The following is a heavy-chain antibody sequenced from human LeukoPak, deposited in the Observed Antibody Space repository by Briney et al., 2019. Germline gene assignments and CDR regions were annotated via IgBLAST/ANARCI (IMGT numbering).Heavy chain of an antibody. CDR2: ISSSSSYI. D-gene: IGHD2-2*01. Sequence: GGSLRLSCAASGFTFSSYSMNWVRQAPGKGLEWVSSISSSSSYIYYADSVNGRFTISRDNAKNSLYLQMNSLRAEDTAVYYCARVQPIVVVPAASDYWGQGTLVTVSS. J-gene: IGHJ4*02. CDR3: ARVQPIVVVPAASDY. CDR1: GFTFSSYS. V-gene: IGHV3-21*01.